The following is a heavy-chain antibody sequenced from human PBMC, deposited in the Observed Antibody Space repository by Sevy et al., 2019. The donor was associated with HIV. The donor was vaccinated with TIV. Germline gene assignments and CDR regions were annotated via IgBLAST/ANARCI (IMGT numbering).Heavy chain of an antibody. V-gene: IGHV3-11*06. CDR1: GFTFSDYY. J-gene: IGHJ4*02. CDR2: ISSSSSYT. CDR3: ARSRVGYRGIYY. D-gene: IGHD2-8*02. Sequence: GGSLRLSCAASGFTFSDYYMSWIRQAPGKGLEWVSYISSSSSYTNYADSVKGRFTISRDNAKNSLYLQMNSLRAEDTSVYYCARSRVGYRGIYYWGQGTLVTVSS.